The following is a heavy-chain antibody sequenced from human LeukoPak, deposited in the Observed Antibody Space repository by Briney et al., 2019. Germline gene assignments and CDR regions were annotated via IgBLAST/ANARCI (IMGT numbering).Heavy chain of an antibody. Sequence: PGGSLRLSCAAPGFTFIDYSMSWIRQAPGKGLEWVSYISPTSDYTSYADSVKGRFTIFRDNAKNSLFLQMNSLRVEDTAVYYCARCKYNSSPDFCGQGTLVTVSS. CDR2: ISPTSDYT. CDR1: GFTFIDYS. CDR3: ARCKYNSSPDF. D-gene: IGHD6-13*01. J-gene: IGHJ4*02. V-gene: IGHV3-11*03.